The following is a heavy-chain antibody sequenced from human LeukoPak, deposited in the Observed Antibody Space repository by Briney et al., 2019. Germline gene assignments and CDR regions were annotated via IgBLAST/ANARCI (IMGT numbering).Heavy chain of an antibody. CDR1: GGPISGYY. CDR2: IRYSGST. D-gene: IGHD6-19*01. V-gene: IGHV4-59*08. CDR3: ARHLYGSRWYGNLDC. J-gene: IGHJ4*02. Sequence: SETLSLIRSVSGGPISGYYWSWIRQPPGKGLEWIGFIRYSGSTNYNPSLQSRLTISVDTSKSQFTLKLSSVTAAYSAVYFCARHLYGSRWYGNLDCWGQGTLVTVSS.